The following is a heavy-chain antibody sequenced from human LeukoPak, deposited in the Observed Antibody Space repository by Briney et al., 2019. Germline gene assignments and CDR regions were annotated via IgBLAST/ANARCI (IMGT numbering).Heavy chain of an antibody. CDR1: VYTFTSYD. J-gene: IGHJ3*02. V-gene: IGHV1-8*01. CDR2: MNPNSGNT. Sequence: ASVKVSCKASVYTFTSYDINWVRQATGQGLEWMGWMNPNSGNTGYAQKFQGRVTMTRNTPISTAYMELSSLRSEDTAVYYCASEGYSSGWYTQTGAFDIWGQGTMVTVSS. CDR3: ASEGYSSGWYTQTGAFDI. D-gene: IGHD6-19*01.